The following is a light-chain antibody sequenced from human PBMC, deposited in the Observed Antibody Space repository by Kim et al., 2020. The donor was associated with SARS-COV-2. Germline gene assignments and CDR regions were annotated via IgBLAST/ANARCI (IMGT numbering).Light chain of an antibody. Sequence: EIVLTQSPGILSLSPGERATLSCRASQSVSTYVAWYQYKPGQAPRLLIYDASRRATGIPDRFSGSGFGTDFTLTISSLQPEDFAIYYCQQRNNWATFGQGTKLEI. V-gene: IGKV3-11*01. J-gene: IGKJ2*01. CDR1: QSVSTY. CDR2: DAS. CDR3: QQRNNWAT.